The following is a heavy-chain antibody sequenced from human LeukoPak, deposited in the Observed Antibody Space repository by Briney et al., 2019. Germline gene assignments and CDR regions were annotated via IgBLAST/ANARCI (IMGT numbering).Heavy chain of an antibody. CDR3: AREWFETHPSTDY. D-gene: IGHD3-10*01. V-gene: IGHV1-2*02. J-gene: IGHJ4*02. Sequence: ASVKVSCKASGYTFTGYYMHWVRQAPGQGLEWMGWINPNSGGTNYAQKSQGRVTMTRDTSISTAYMELSRLRSDDTAVYYCAREWFETHPSTDYWGQGTLVTVSS. CDR2: INPNSGGT. CDR1: GYTFTGYY.